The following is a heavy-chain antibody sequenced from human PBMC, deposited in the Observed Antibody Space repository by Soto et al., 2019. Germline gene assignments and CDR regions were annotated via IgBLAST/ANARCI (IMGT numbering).Heavy chain of an antibody. Sequence: TGGSLRLSCAASGFTFTRYSMNWVRQAPGKGLEWVSSISSTTNYIYYGDSMKGRFTISRDNAKNSLYLEMNSLRAEDTAVYYCERQSEDLTSKFDYWGQGTLVTDSS. V-gene: IGHV3-21*06. J-gene: IGHJ4*02. CDR1: GFTFTRYS. CDR3: ERQSEDLTSKFDY. CDR2: ISSTTNYI.